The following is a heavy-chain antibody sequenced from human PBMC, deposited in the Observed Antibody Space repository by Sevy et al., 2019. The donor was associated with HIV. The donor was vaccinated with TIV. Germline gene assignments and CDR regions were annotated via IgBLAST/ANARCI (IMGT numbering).Heavy chain of an antibody. Sequence: SETLSLTCTVSGGSISSYYWSWIRRPPGKGLEWIGYTYYSGSTNDNPSLKSRVTISVDTSKNQFSLKLSSVTAADTAVYYSARVYGDNVGAFDIWGQGTMVTVSS. V-gene: IGHV4-59*01. CDR1: GGSISSYY. D-gene: IGHD4-17*01. J-gene: IGHJ3*02. CDR2: TYYSGST. CDR3: ARVYGDNVGAFDI.